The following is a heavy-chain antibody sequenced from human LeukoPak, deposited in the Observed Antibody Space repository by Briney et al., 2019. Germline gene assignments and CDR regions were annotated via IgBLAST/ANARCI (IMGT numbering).Heavy chain of an antibody. V-gene: IGHV3-15*01. CDR2: IRSKGDGGTT. CDR1: GFAFTNVW. J-gene: IGHJ4*02. Sequence: GRFLRLSCAASGFAFTNVWMTWVRQAPGKGLGWVGRIRSKGDGGTTNYAEPVKGRFTISRDDSQNTVFLQMNSLQIADTAVYYCATDYYYDRGGYNYDDYWGQGTLVSVTS. D-gene: IGHD3-22*01. CDR3: ATDYYYDRGGYNYDDY.